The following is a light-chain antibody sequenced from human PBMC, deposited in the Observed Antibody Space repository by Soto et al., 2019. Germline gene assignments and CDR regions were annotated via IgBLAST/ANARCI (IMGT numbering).Light chain of an antibody. CDR3: QTWAISIVV. V-gene: IGLV3-1*01. CDR1: KLGHKY. J-gene: IGLJ2*01. Sequence: SYELTQPPSVSVSPGQTASITCSGDKLGHKYVSWYQQKPGQSPILVIYQDSKRPSGIPERVSGSNSGSTATLTISETQAMDEADYSCQTWAISIVVFGGGNKVTDL. CDR2: QDS.